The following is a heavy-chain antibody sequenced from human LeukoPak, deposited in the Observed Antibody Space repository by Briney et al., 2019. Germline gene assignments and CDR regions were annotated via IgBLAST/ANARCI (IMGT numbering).Heavy chain of an antibody. D-gene: IGHD3/OR15-3a*01. CDR2: ISVFDSYI. Sequence: GGSLRLSCAASGFPFSVSGMSWVRQAPGQGLEWMASISVFDSYIFYAHSVKGRFTISRDIAKNSLHLQMNSLRADDTAIYDCARADLRRGLVLKSPISSYYMDVWGNGTAVAVSS. CDR1: GFPFSVSG. CDR3: ARADLRRGLVLKSPISSYYMDV. J-gene: IGHJ6*03. V-gene: IGHV3-21*01.